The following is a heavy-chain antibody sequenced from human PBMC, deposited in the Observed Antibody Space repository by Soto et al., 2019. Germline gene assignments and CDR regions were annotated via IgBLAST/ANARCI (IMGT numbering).Heavy chain of an antibody. CDR3: AKTDKFNSQSPGCANRFDS. CDR1: GFTFSSYA. D-gene: IGHD1-20*01. CDR2: ITSTGRT. V-gene: IGHV3-23*01. Sequence: EVQLLESGGGLAPPGGSLRLICAASGFTFSSYAMTWVRQSPVKGLEWVSTITSTGRTFYGDTVKGRFTISRDNSKSTLYLQMNSLGAAEPAMYCSAKTDKFNSQSPGCANRFDSWGQGPLVTVSS. J-gene: IGHJ4*02.